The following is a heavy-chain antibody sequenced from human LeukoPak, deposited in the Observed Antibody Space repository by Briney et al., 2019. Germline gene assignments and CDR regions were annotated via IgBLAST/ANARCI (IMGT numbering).Heavy chain of an antibody. CDR2: ISAYNGNT. V-gene: IGHV1-18*01. J-gene: IGHJ4*02. Sequence: ASVKVSCKASGYTFTSYGISWVRQAPGQGLEWMGWISAYNGNTNYAQKLQGRVTMTTDTSASTAYMELRSLRSDDTAVYYCARVVVVPAAILIDYWGQGTLVTVSS. CDR3: ARVVVVPAAILIDY. CDR1: GYTFTSYG. D-gene: IGHD2-2*01.